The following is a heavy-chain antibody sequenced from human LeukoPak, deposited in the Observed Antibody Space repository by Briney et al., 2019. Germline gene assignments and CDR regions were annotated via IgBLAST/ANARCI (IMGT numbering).Heavy chain of an antibody. CDR3: ARGDGYNSGYFEY. Sequence: SATLSLTCTVSGGSIATYYWSWIRQSPGKGLEWIAYIYYGGTNYNPSLKSRVTISLDTSNNQFSLNLRSATAADTAVYYWARGDGYNSGYFEYWGQGTLVTVSS. CDR1: GGSIATYY. D-gene: IGHD5-24*01. CDR2: IYYGGT. V-gene: IGHV4-59*01. J-gene: IGHJ4*02.